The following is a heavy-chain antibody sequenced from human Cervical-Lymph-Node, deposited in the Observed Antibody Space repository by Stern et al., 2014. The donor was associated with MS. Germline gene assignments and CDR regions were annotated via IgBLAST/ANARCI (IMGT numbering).Heavy chain of an antibody. CDR2: IYPSGDT. CDR1: SGSISSYY. V-gene: IGHV4-4*07. J-gene: IGHJ4*02. CDR3: ARAYGGNSRGPFDY. Sequence: QLQLQESGPGLVKPSETLSLTCTVSSGSISSYYWSWIRQPAGRGLEGIGCIYPSGDTNYYPSLKSRVIMSVDTSKNHLSLKLSSVTAADTAVYYCARAYGGNSRGPFDYWGQGTLVTVSS. D-gene: IGHD4-23*01.